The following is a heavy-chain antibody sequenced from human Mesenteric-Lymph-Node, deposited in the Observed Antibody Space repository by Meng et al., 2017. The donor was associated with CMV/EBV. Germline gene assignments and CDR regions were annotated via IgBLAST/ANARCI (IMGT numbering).Heavy chain of an antibody. V-gene: IGHV1-18*01. D-gene: IGHD3-22*01. CDR1: YTLTSYG. J-gene: IGHJ4*02. CDR2: SSSYNGDT. Sequence: YTLTSYGISWVRQAPGEGLEWMGWSSSYNGDTKYAQKLQGRVTMTTDTSTTTAYMELGSLRSDDTAVYYCAKENDSSGYYPYYFDYWGQGTLVTVSS. CDR3: AKENDSSGYYPYYFDY.